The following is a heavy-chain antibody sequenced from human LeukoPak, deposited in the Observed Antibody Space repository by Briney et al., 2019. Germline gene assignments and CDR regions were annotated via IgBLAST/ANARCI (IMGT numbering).Heavy chain of an antibody. D-gene: IGHD2-2*01. CDR3: ARDREVVPAAPVASFDY. V-gene: IGHV1-18*01. J-gene: IGHJ4*02. CDR2: ISAHNGNT. CDR1: GYTFTRYG. Sequence: ASVKVSCKAPGYTFTRYGISWVRQAPGQGLEWMGWISAHNGNTNYAQNLQGRVTMTTDTPASTAYMELRSLTSDDTAVYYCARDREVVPAAPVASFDYWGQGTLVTVSS.